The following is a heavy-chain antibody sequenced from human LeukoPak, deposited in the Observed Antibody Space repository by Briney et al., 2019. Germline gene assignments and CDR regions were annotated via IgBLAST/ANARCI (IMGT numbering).Heavy chain of an antibody. V-gene: IGHV5-51*01. CDR1: GYSFTTYW. CDR3: ARHAYGSGSYYSWFDP. D-gene: IGHD3-10*01. J-gene: IGHJ5*02. CDR2: IHPGDSET. Sequence: GESLKISCKGSGYSFTTYWISWVRQMPGKGLEWMGIIHPGDSETRYSPSFQGQVTISVDKSISAAYLQWNTLKASDTAMYYCARHAYGSGSYYSWFDPWGQGTLVTVSS.